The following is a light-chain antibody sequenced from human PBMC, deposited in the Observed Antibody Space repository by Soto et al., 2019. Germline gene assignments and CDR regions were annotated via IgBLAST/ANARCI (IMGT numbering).Light chain of an antibody. CDR3: QQYYSSPFT. CDR1: QTVLYRSKNKNY. CDR2: WAS. V-gene: IGKV4-1*01. J-gene: IGKJ3*01. Sequence: DIVMTQSPDSLAVSLGERATINCKTSQTVLYRSKNKNYLAWYQQKPGQPPKLLIYWASTRESGVPDRFSGSGSGTDFTLTISSLQAEDAAVYYCQQYYSSPFTFGPGTKVEIK.